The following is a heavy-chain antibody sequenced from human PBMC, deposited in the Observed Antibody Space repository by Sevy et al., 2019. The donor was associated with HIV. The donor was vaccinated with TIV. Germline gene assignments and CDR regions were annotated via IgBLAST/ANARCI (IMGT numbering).Heavy chain of an antibody. CDR1: GFTFSSYA. CDR2: ISYDGSNK. V-gene: IGHV3-30-3*01. Sequence: GGSLRLSCAASGFTFSSYAMHWVRQAPGKGLEWVAVISYDGSNKYYADSVKGRFTISRDNSKNTLYLQMNSLRAEDTAVYYCARGFSQTKLELAVFDYWGQGTLVTVSS. D-gene: IGHD1-7*01. CDR3: ARGFSQTKLELAVFDY. J-gene: IGHJ4*02.